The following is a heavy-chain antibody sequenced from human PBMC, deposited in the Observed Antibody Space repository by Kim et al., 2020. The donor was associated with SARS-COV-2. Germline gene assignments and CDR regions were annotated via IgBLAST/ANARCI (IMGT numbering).Heavy chain of an antibody. CDR2: IYYSGST. Sequence: SETLSLTCTVSGGSISSYYWSWIRQPPGKGLEWIGYIYYSGSTNYNPSLKSRVTISVDTSKNQFSLKLSSVTAADTAVYYCSRLIAGLSGMDVWGQGTTV. V-gene: IGHV4-59*08. CDR3: SRLIAGLSGMDV. CDR1: GGSISSYY. J-gene: IGHJ6*02. D-gene: IGHD6-13*01.